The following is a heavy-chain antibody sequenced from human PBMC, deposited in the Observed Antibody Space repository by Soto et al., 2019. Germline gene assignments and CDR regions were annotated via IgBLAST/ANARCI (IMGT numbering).Heavy chain of an antibody. CDR3: AKELNSSSHYDFWSGYPQQYGMDV. CDR1: VFTCSSYG. J-gene: IGHJ6*02. V-gene: IGHV3-30*18. D-gene: IGHD3-3*01. CDR2: ISYDGSNK. Sequence: GSLRLSGAASVFTCSSYGMHWVRQAPGKGLEWVAVISYDGSNKYYADSVKGRFTISRDNSKNTLYLQMNSLRAEDTAVYYCAKELNSSSHYDFWSGYPQQYGMDVWGQGTTVTVSS.